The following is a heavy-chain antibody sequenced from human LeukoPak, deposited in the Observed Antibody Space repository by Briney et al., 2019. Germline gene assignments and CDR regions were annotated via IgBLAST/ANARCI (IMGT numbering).Heavy chain of an antibody. Sequence: PSETLSLTCTVSGGSISSGGYYWSWIRQHPGKGLEWIGYNYYSGSTYYNPSLKSRVTISVDTSKNQFSLKLSSVTAADTAVYYCARTYYYGSGSHLWAFDIWGRGTMVTVSS. CDR3: ARTYYYGSGSHLWAFDI. CDR1: GGSISSGGYY. J-gene: IGHJ3*02. D-gene: IGHD3-10*01. V-gene: IGHV4-31*03. CDR2: NYYSGST.